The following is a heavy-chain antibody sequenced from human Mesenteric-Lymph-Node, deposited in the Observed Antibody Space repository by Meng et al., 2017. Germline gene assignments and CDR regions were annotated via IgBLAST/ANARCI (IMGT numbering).Heavy chain of an antibody. Sequence: QVQRVQAGAEGQKPGAAVKVSCKASGYPFTVYYMHWVRQAPGQGLEWMGRINPHTGGINYAQEFQGRVAMTRDTSISTAYMELSRLRTDDTAVYYCAKIGSNHQFDLWGQGTLVTVSS. J-gene: IGHJ4*02. D-gene: IGHD4-11*01. CDR2: INPHTGGI. CDR3: AKIGSNHQFDL. CDR1: GYPFTVYY. V-gene: IGHV1-2*06.